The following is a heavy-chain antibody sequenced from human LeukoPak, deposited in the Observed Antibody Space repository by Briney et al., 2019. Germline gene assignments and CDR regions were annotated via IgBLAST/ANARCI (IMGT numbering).Heavy chain of an antibody. CDR1: GDSITSFY. CDR3: ASAPSLYGSGSFYNEKGFDP. J-gene: IGHJ5*02. V-gene: IGHV4-59*08. CDR2: IYYSGGT. D-gene: IGHD3-10*01. Sequence: RTSETLSLTCTVSGDSITSFYWSWLRQPPGKGLEWIGYIYYSGGTNYNPSLKSRVTISVDTSKNRFSLKLTSVTAADTSIYYCASAPSLYGSGSFYNEKGFDPWGQGTLVTVSS.